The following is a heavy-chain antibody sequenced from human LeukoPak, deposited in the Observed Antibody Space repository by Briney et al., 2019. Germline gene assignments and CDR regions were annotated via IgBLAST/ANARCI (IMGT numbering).Heavy chain of an antibody. J-gene: IGHJ6*03. CDR2: ITHNGGT. V-gene: IGHV4-34*01. CDR3: ARGNSGSHWGDHYFYMDV. CDR1: GGSFTDYY. D-gene: IGHD1-26*01. Sequence: SETLSLTCAVYGGSFTDYYWSWIRHLPGKGLEWLGEITHNGGTNYMPSLSGRVSVFQDVSKNQFSLKLSSVTAADTGVYYCARGNSGSHWGDHYFYMDVWGKGTTVIVSS.